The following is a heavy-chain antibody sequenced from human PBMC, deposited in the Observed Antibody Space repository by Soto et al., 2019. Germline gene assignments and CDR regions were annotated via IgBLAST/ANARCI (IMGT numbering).Heavy chain of an antibody. Sequence: QVQLVQSGAEVKKPGSSVKVSCKASGGTFSSYTISWVRQAPGQGLEWMGGIIPVFGTTNYAQKFQGRVTITADESTSTAYMELTSLRSEDTAVFYCARGRIAAAGTGYYYRAMDVWGQGTTVTVSS. CDR1: GGTFSSYT. V-gene: IGHV1-69*01. CDR2: IIPVFGTT. J-gene: IGHJ6*02. CDR3: ARGRIAAAGTGYYYRAMDV. D-gene: IGHD6-25*01.